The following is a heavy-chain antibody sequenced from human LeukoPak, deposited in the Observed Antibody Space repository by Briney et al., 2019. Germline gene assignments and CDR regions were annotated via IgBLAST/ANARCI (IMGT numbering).Heavy chain of an antibody. CDR1: GGSINSYY. Sequence: SETLSLTCTVSGGSINSYYWSWIRQPPGKGLEWIGYIYYSGSTNYNPSLKSRFTISVDTSKNQFSLKLSSVTAADTAVYYCARGAWDDILTPFDYWGQGTLVTVSS. V-gene: IGHV4-59*01. D-gene: IGHD3-9*01. CDR3: ARGAWDDILTPFDY. CDR2: IYYSGST. J-gene: IGHJ4*02.